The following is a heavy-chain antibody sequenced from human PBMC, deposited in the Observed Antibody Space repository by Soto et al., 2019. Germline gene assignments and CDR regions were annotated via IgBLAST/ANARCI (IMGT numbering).Heavy chain of an antibody. J-gene: IGHJ6*02. D-gene: IGHD2-15*01. V-gene: IGHV1-18*04. CDR1: GYTFTSYG. CDR2: ISPNNGDT. Sequence: QVQLVQSGTEVKKPGASVKVSCKVSGYTFTSYGISWVRPVPGQGLEWMGWISPNNGDTNYAQKLQGRVTMTTDTSTSTASMERRSLRSDDTAVYFCARGGYTHGMDVLGQGTTVTVSS. CDR3: ARGGYTHGMDV.